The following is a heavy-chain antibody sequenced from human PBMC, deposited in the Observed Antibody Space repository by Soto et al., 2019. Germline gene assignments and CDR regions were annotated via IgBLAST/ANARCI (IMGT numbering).Heavy chain of an antibody. V-gene: IGHV4-61*01. Sequence: QVQLQESGPGLVKPSETLSLTCTVSGGSVSSGSYYWSWIRQPPGKGLAWIGHIYYSGSTKYNPSLKSRVTISVDTSKNQFSLRLSSVTAADTAVYSCARELGVVDYWGQGTLVTVSS. CDR2: IYYSGST. CDR1: GGSVSSGSYY. J-gene: IGHJ4*02. CDR3: ARELGVVDY. D-gene: IGHD2-21*01.